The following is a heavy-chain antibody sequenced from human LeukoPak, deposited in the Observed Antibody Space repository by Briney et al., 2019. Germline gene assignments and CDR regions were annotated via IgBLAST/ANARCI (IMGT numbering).Heavy chain of an antibody. Sequence: ASVKVSCKASGGTFSSYAISWVRQAPGQGLEWMGGIIPIFGTANYAQKFQGRVTITADESTSTAHMELSSLRSEDTAVYYCARDLGYCSGGSCYDYWGQGTLVTVSS. CDR1: GGTFSSYA. J-gene: IGHJ4*02. D-gene: IGHD2-15*01. CDR2: IIPIFGTA. V-gene: IGHV1-69*13. CDR3: ARDLGYCSGGSCYDY.